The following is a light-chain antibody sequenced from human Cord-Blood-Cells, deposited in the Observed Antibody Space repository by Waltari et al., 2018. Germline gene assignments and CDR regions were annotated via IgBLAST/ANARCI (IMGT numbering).Light chain of an antibody. J-gene: IGLJ3*02. CDR2: EGS. V-gene: IGLV2-23*01. CDR3: CSYAGSWV. CDR1: RSDVGSYNV. Sequence: QSALTQPASVSGSPGQSITISCTGNRSDVGSYNVVSWYQPHPGKAPKLMIYEGSKRLSGVSKRFSGSKSGNTASLTISGLQGEDGADYYCCSYAGSWVFGGGTKLTVL.